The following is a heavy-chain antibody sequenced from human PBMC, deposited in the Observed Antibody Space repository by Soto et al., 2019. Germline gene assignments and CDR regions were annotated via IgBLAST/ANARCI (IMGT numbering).Heavy chain of an antibody. CDR1: GSSFSNYA. CDR2: IVPFVGIT. V-gene: IGHV1-69*04. J-gene: IGHJ4*02. D-gene: IGHD1-26*01. CDR3: AREMGATNDY. Sequence: QVQLVQSGAEVKKPGSSVKVSCKASGSSFSNYALNWVRQAPGQGLEWMGRIVPFVGITKYAQKFQGRVTITADNSTSTAYMELSSLRSEDTAVYYCAREMGATNDYWGQGTLVTVSS.